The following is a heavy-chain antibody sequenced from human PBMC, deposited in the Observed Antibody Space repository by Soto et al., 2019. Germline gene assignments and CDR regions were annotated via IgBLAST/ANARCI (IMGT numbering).Heavy chain of an antibody. CDR1: GFGFSTHA. Sequence: GGSLRLSCAASGFGFSTHALSWVRQAPVKGLEWLSSITNTGITTHYADSVKSRFTISRENSRNTLHLQMNNLRVDDTAVYYCAKGFDYGDTKHIDHWGQGTLVTVSS. CDR3: AKGFDYGDTKHIDH. V-gene: IGHV3-23*01. J-gene: IGHJ4*02. CDR2: ITNTGITT. D-gene: IGHD4-17*01.